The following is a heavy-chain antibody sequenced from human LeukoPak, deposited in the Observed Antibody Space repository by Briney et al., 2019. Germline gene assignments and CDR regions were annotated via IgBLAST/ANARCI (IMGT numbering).Heavy chain of an antibody. CDR1: GFTFSKYA. CDR2: ISGSGGST. J-gene: IGHJ4*02. Sequence: PGGSLRLSCAASGFTFSKYAMSWVRQAPGKGLEWVSAISGSGGSTYYADSVKGRFTISRDNSKNTLYLQMNSLRAEDTAVYYCARDPYSSGWYFDYWGQGTLVTVSS. D-gene: IGHD6-19*01. V-gene: IGHV3-23*01. CDR3: ARDPYSSGWYFDY.